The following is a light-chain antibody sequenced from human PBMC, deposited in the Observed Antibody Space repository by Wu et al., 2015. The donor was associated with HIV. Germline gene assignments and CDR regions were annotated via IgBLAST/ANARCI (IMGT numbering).Light chain of an antibody. Sequence: DIQMTQSPSSLSASVGDSVTITCRASQGIGNSLAWYQQKPGKAPKLLLYAASKLENGVPSRFGASGSGTDYTLTINTLQPEDFATYYCQQYYTTLLTFGGGTKVEIK. J-gene: IGKJ4*01. CDR1: QGIGNS. V-gene: IGKV1-NL1*01. CDR2: AAS. CDR3: QQYYTTLLT.